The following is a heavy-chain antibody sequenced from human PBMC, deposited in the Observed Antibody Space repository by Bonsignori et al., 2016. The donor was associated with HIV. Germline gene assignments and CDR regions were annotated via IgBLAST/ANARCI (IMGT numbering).Heavy chain of an antibody. CDR3: VRDASGGYGTGTEANFDY. V-gene: IGHV3-30-3*01. J-gene: IGHJ4*02. Sequence: WIRQPPGKGLEWVALISHDGTKKDTIDSVNGRLTVARDNSRNTLFLQIDDLRADDSGVYYCVRDASGGYGTGTEANFDYWGQGAPVTVSS. D-gene: IGHD6-25*01. CDR2: ISHDGTKK.